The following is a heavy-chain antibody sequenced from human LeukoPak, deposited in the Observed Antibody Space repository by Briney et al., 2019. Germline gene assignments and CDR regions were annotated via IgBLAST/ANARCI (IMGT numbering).Heavy chain of an antibody. V-gene: IGHV3-23*01. Sequence: SGGSLRLSCVASGFTFSNYAMGWVRQAPGKRPEWVSSLTDSGSTTYYVDSVKGRFAISRDNSKNTLYLHMNSLRAEDTAVYYCAKKRDAFDIWGQGTVVTVSS. J-gene: IGHJ3*02. CDR3: AKKRDAFDI. CDR1: GFTFSNYA. CDR2: LTDSGSTT. D-gene: IGHD5-24*01.